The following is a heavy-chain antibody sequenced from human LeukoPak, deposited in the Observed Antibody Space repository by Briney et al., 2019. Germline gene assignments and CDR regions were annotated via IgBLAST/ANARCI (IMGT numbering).Heavy chain of an antibody. CDR3: AKDLRSRTSCYLDY. CDR2: ISWDGGST. D-gene: IGHD2-2*01. J-gene: IGHJ4*02. V-gene: IGHV3-43D*04. CDR1: GFTFDDYA. Sequence: GGSLRLSCAASGFTFDDYAMHWVRQAPGKGLEWVSLISWDGGSTYYADSVKGRFTISRDNSKNSLYLQMNSLRAEDTALYYCAKDLRSRTSCYLDYWGQGTLVTVSS.